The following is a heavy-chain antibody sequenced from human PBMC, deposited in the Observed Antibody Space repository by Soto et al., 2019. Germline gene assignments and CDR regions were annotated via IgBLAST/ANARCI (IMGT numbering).Heavy chain of an antibody. J-gene: IGHJ6*02. D-gene: IGHD2-2*02. CDR3: AKEARTPAAIGEYYHYYGMDV. Sequence: GGSLRLSCAASGFTFSSYGMHWVRQAPGRGLEWVAVISYDGSNNYYADSVKGRFTISRGNSKNTLYPQMNSLRAEDTAVYYCAKEARTPAAIGEYYHYYGMDVWGQGTTVTVSS. CDR1: GFTFSSYG. V-gene: IGHV3-30*02. CDR2: ISYDGSNN.